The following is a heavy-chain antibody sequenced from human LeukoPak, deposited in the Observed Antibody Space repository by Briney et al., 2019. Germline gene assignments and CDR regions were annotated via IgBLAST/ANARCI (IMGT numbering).Heavy chain of an antibody. CDR2: IYYSGST. CDR3: ARGRSGYPLDAFDI. D-gene: IGHD5-12*01. Sequence: SETLSLTCTVSGGSISSYYWSWIRQPPGKGLEWIGYIYYSGSTNYNPSLKSRVTISVDTSKNQFSLKLSSVTAADTAVYYCARGRSGYPLDAFDIWGQGTMVTVSS. CDR1: GGSISSYY. V-gene: IGHV4-59*01. J-gene: IGHJ3*02.